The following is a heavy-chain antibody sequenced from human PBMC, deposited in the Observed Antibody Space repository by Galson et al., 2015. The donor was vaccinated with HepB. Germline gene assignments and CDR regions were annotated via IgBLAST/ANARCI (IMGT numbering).Heavy chain of an antibody. CDR3: ARDQGDNWNDGDYYFDY. J-gene: IGHJ4*02. D-gene: IGHD1-20*01. Sequence: SLRLSCAASGFTFSSYSMNWVRQAPGKGLEWVSYISSSSSTIYYADSVKGRFTISRDNAKNSLYLQMNSLRAEDTAVYYRARDQGDNWNDGDYYFDYWGQGTLVTVSS. CDR2: ISSSSSTI. V-gene: IGHV3-48*01. CDR1: GFTFSSYS.